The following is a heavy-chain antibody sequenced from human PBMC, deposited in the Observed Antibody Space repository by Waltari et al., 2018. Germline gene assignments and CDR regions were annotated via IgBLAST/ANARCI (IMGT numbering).Heavy chain of an antibody. CDR3: ALWVGWFDP. Sequence: EVQLLESGGGLVQPGGSLRLSCAASGFTFSSYAMSWVRQAPGKGLEWVSVSYSGGSTYYADSVKGRFTISRDNSKNTLYLQMNSLRAEDTAVYYCALWVGWFDPWGQGTLVTVSS. V-gene: IGHV3-23*03. J-gene: IGHJ5*02. CDR2: SYSGGST. CDR1: GFTFSSYA. D-gene: IGHD3-10*01.